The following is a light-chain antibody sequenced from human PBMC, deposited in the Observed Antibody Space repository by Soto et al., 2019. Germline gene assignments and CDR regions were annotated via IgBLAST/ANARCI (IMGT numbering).Light chain of an antibody. CDR3: QQYGSSPPIT. CDR1: QSVNNAY. V-gene: IGKV3-20*01. CDR2: GTS. Sequence: EIVLTQSPGTLSLSPGERATLSCRASQSVNNAYLAWYQQKPGQAPRLLISGTSSRATGIPDRFSGSGSGTDFTLTISRLEPEDFSIYYCQQYGSSPPITFGQGTRLAIK. J-gene: IGKJ5*01.